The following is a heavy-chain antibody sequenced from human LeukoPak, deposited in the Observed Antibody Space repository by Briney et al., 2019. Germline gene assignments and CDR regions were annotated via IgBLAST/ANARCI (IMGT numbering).Heavy chain of an antibody. J-gene: IGHJ4*02. CDR2: IYSGGST. CDR1: GFTFSTYS. Sequence: GGSLRLSCAASGFTFSTYSMNWVRQAPGKGLEWVSVIYSGGSTYYADSVKGRFTISRDDSKNTLYLQMNNLRAEDTAVYYCAREISERRGIFFDYWGQGTLVTVSS. D-gene: IGHD3-3*02. CDR3: AREISERRGIFFDY. V-gene: IGHV3-53*01.